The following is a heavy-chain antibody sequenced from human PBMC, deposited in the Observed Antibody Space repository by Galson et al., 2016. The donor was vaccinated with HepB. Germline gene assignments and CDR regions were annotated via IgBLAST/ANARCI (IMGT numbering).Heavy chain of an antibody. Sequence: LRLSCAASGFTFSTYSMNWVRQAPGKGPEWVSSISSGSGHIYYADSVKGRSTISRDNAKNSLYLQMNSLRAEDTAVYYCAKRGASGDTLPYYYGMDVWGQGTTVTVTS. CDR3: AKRGASGDTLPYYYGMDV. J-gene: IGHJ6*02. V-gene: IGHV3-21*04. D-gene: IGHD2-21*01. CDR2: ISSGSGHI. CDR1: GFTFSTYS.